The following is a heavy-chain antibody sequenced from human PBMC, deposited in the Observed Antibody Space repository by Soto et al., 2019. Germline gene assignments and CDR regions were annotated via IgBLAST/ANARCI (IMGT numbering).Heavy chain of an antibody. J-gene: IGHJ5*02. CDR3: ARRVGSCSGTSCNGWFDP. CDR2: IYHSGST. Sequence: SETLSLTCSVSGDSISKTTSYWGWIRQPPGKGLEWIGTIYHSGSTYYNPSLMSRVTLSIDKSKNQFSLKLNSVTAADTAVYYCARRVGSCSGTSCNGWFDPWGQGTLVTVSS. V-gene: IGHV4-39*01. CDR1: GDSISKTTSY. D-gene: IGHD2-2*01.